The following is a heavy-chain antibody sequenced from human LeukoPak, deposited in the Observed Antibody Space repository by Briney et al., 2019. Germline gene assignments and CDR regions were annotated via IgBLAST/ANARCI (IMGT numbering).Heavy chain of an antibody. V-gene: IGHV3-21*01. J-gene: IGHJ4*02. Sequence: GGSLRLSCAASGFTFSSYSMSWVRQAPGKGLEWVSSISSSSSYIYYADSVKGRFTISRDNAKNSLYLQMNSLRAEDTAVYYCAREVDYYDSSGYPDYWGQGTLVTVSS. CDR1: GFTFSSYS. CDR3: AREVDYYDSSGYPDY. D-gene: IGHD3-22*01. CDR2: ISSSSSYI.